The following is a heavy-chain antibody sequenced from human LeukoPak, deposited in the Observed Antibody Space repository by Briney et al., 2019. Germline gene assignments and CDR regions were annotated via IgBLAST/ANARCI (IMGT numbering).Heavy chain of an antibody. CDR3: ARDLPLWSGYPYYYMDV. CDR2: IYTSGST. CDR1: GGSISSGSYY. D-gene: IGHD3-3*01. Sequence: PSQTLSLTCTVSGGSISSGSYYWSWIRQPAGKGLEWIGRIYTSGSTNYNPSLKSRVTISVDTSKNQFSLKLSSVTAADTAVYYCARDLPLWSGYPYYYMDVWGKGTTVTVSS. J-gene: IGHJ6*03. V-gene: IGHV4-61*02.